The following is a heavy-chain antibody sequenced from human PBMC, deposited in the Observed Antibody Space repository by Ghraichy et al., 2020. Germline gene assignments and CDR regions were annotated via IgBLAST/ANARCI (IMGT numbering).Heavy chain of an antibody. V-gene: IGHV3-30*02. CDR1: GFTFSSYG. CDR3: AKAGSGWDIDY. CDR2: IRHDGSDK. Sequence: LSLTCAASGFTFSSYGMHWVRQAPGKGLEWVAFIRHDGSDKYYADSVKGRFTISRDDSRNTLYLQMNSLRAQDTAIYYCAKAGSGWDIDYWGQGTLVTVSS. J-gene: IGHJ4*02. D-gene: IGHD6-19*01.